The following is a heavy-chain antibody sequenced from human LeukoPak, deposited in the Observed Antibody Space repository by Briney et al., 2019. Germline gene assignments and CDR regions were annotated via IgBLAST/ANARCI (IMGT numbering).Heavy chain of an antibody. D-gene: IGHD6-19*01. CDR1: GFTVRSNY. CDR2: IYSGGST. CDR3: AREVLNGQWLVGTFDY. Sequence: PGRSLRLSGAAPGFTVRSNYMSWVRQSPGKGLKWGSVIYSGGSTYYADSVKGRFTISRDNSKNTLYLQMNSLRAEDTAVYYCAREVLNGQWLVGTFDYWGQGTLVTVSS. J-gene: IGHJ4*02. V-gene: IGHV3-66*01.